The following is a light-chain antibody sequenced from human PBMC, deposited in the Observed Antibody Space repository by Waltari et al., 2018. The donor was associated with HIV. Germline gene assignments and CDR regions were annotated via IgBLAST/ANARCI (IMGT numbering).Light chain of an antibody. CDR3: CSYAGSSTFYV. Sequence: QSALTQPTSVSGSPGQSLTISCTGTSRDVGSYNLVSWYQQHPGKAPKLMIYEVSKRPSGVSNRFSGSKSGNTASLTISGLQAEDEADYYCCSYAGSSTFYVFGTGTKVTVL. J-gene: IGLJ1*01. CDR2: EVS. V-gene: IGLV2-23*02. CDR1: SRDVGSYNL.